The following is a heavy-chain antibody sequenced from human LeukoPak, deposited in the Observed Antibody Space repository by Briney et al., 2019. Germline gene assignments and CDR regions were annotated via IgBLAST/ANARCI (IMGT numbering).Heavy chain of an antibody. J-gene: IGHJ4*02. CDR2: INHSGST. CDR1: GGSFSGYY. CDR3: GRVTWYMIEDYFDY. Sequence: SETLSLTCAVYGGSFSGYYWSWIRQPPGKGLEWIGEINHSGSTNYNPSLKSRVTISVDTSKNQFSLKLRSVTAADTAVYYCGRVTWYMIEDYFDYWGQGTLVTVSS. V-gene: IGHV4-34*01. D-gene: IGHD3-22*01.